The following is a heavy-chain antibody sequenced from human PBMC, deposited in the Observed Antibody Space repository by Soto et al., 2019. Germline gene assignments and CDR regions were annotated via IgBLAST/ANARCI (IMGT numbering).Heavy chain of an antibody. CDR3: ARAADYYDSSGWKYWYFDL. J-gene: IGHJ2*01. D-gene: IGHD3-22*01. CDR1: GFTFSSYS. V-gene: IGHV3-21*04. Sequence: GGSLRLSCAASGFTFSSYSMNWVRQAPGKGLEWVSSISSSSSYIYYADSVKGRFTISRDNSKNTLYLQMNSLRAEDTAVYYCARAADYYDSSGWKYWYFDLWGRGTLVTVSS. CDR2: ISSSSSYI.